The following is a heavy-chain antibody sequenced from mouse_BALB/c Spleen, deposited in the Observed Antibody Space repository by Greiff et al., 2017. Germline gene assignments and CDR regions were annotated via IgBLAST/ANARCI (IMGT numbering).Heavy chain of an antibody. CDR2: IDPANGNT. Sequence: VQLQQSGAELVKPGASVKLSCTASGFNIKDYYMHWVKQRPEQGLEWIGWIDPANGNTIYDPKLQGKASITADTSSNTAYLQLSSLTSEDTAVYYCAKIDFSHGYLDYWGQGTTLTVSS. CDR3: AKIDFSHGYLDY. CDR1: GFNIKDYY. V-gene: IGHV14-1*02. J-gene: IGHJ2*01. D-gene: IGHD1-1*02.